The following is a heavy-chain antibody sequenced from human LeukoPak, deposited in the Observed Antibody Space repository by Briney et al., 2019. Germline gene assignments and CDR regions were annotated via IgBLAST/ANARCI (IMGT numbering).Heavy chain of an antibody. V-gene: IGHV5-51*01. CDR1: GYSFTSYW. D-gene: IGHD6-19*01. J-gene: IGHJ6*04. Sequence: GESLQISCQGSGYSFTSYWIAWVRQLPGKGLEWMGIIYPGDSDTRCSPSFQGQVTISADKSISTAYLQWSSLKASDTAMYYCARLSRAVLTYGMDVWGKGTTVTVSS. CDR3: ARLSRAVLTYGMDV. CDR2: IYPGDSDT.